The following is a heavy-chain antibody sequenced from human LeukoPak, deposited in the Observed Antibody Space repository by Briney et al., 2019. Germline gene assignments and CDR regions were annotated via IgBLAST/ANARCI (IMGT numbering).Heavy chain of an antibody. CDR3: ARGDDSSGYYGY. V-gene: IGHV1-8*01. Sequence: ASVKVSCKASGYTFTSYDINWVRQATEQGLEWMGWMNPNSGNTGHAQKFQGRVTMTRNTSISTAYMELSSLRSEDTAVYYCARGDDSSGYYGYWGQGTLVTVSS. J-gene: IGHJ4*02. CDR1: GYTFTSYD. D-gene: IGHD3-22*01. CDR2: MNPNSGNT.